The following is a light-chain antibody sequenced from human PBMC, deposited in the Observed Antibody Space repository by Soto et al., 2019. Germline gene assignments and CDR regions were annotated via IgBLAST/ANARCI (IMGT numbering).Light chain of an antibody. CDR2: GTS. J-gene: IGKJ5*01. Sequence: EVVLTQSPGTLSLSPGERATLSCRASQTVSRSYLAWYQQRPGQAPRLLISGTSRRATGIPDRFSGGGSGTDFTLTISRLEPEDFALYYCQQYDSSPITFGQGTRLESK. CDR3: QQYDSSPIT. CDR1: QTVSRSY. V-gene: IGKV3-20*01.